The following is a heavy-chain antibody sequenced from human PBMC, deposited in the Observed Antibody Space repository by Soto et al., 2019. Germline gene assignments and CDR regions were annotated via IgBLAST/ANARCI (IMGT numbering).Heavy chain of an antibody. V-gene: IGHV4-34*01. CDR2: INHSGST. J-gene: IGHJ4*02. CDR3: ARGGGVDIVATIYHY. CDR1: GGSFSGYY. D-gene: IGHD5-12*01. Sequence: SETLSLTCAVYGGSFSGYYWSWIRQPPGKGLECIGEINHSGSTNYNPSLKSRVTISVNTSKNQFSLKLSSVTAADTAVYYCARGGGVDIVATIYHYWGQGTLVTVSS.